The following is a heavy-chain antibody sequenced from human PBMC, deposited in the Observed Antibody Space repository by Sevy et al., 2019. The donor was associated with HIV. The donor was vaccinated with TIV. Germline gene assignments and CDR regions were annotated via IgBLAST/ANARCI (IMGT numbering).Heavy chain of an antibody. Sequence: GGSLRLSCAASGFSFSGYGMHWVRQAPGKGLEWVAVISYDRNNKFYADSVKGRFTISRDNSKNTLYLQMNSLRAEDTAVYYCAKGLEQWLANGYFDYWGQGTLVTVSS. CDR2: ISYDRNNK. J-gene: IGHJ4*02. CDR3: AKGLEQWLANGYFDY. D-gene: IGHD6-19*01. CDR1: GFSFSGYG. V-gene: IGHV3-30*18.